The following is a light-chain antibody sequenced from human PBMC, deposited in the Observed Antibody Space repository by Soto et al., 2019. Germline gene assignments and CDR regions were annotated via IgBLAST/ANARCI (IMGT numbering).Light chain of an antibody. CDR1: QGISNY. J-gene: IGKJ2*01. V-gene: IGKV1-9*01. Sequence: DIQVTQSPSFLSASVGDRVTITCRASQGISNYLAWYQQRPGRAPKLLIYTASTLHSGVPSRFSGSGSGTEFTLTISSLQPEDFATYYCQQFNNYPRTFGQGTKLEIK. CDR2: TAS. CDR3: QQFNNYPRT.